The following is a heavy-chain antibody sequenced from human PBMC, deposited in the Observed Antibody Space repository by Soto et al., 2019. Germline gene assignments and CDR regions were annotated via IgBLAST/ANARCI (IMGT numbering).Heavy chain of an antibody. J-gene: IGHJ3*02. CDR1: GFTFNRYA. CDR3: VKDRWRDSDHATLDALEI. Sequence: EVQLLESGGGLVQPGGSLRLSCAASGFTFNRYAMSWVRQAPGKGLEWVSSISASGGRTYYADSVEGHFTISRDSSKNTLYLQMNRLSSEDTAKYYCVKDRWRDSDHATLDALEIWGQGTLVTVSS. D-gene: IGHD2-15*01. CDR2: ISASGGRT. V-gene: IGHV3-23*01.